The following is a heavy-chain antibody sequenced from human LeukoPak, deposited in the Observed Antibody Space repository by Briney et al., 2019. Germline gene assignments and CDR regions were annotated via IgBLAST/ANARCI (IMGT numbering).Heavy chain of an antibody. J-gene: IGHJ6*03. Sequence: GASVKVSCKTSGYAFTKYHMHWVRQAPGQGLEWMGWINPNSGGTNYAQKFQGRVTMSRDTSISTAYMELSRLRSDDTAVYYCARDRDSSSWGYYMDVWGKGTTVTISS. CDR1: GYAFTKYH. CDR2: INPNSGGT. D-gene: IGHD6-13*01. CDR3: ARDRDSSSWGYYMDV. V-gene: IGHV1-2*02.